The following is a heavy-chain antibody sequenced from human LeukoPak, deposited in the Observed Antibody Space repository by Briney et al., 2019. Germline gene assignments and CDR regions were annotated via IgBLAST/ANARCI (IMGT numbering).Heavy chain of an antibody. CDR1: GFTFSSYA. CDR2: ISGSGGTT. J-gene: IGHJ4*02. CDR3: AKVRSSSSSSLDY. Sequence: GGSLRLSCAASGFTFSSYAMSWVRQAPGKGLEWVSVISGSGGTTFYADSVKGRFTISRDNSKNTLYLQMNSLRAGDTAVYYCAKVRSSSSSSLDYWGQGTLVTVSS. D-gene: IGHD6-13*01. V-gene: IGHV3-23*01.